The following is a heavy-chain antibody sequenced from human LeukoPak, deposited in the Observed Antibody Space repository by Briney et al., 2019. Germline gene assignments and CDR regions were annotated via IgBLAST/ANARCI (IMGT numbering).Heavy chain of an antibody. Sequence: GGSLRLSCAASGLTFSSYEMNWVRQAPGKGLEWVSYISSSGSTIYYADSVKGRFTISRDNAKNSLYLQMNSLRAEDTAVYYCARAPRPVAGTLFDYWGQGTLVTVSS. CDR1: GLTFSSYE. D-gene: IGHD6-19*01. J-gene: IGHJ4*02. V-gene: IGHV3-48*03. CDR3: ARAPRPVAGTLFDY. CDR2: ISSSGSTI.